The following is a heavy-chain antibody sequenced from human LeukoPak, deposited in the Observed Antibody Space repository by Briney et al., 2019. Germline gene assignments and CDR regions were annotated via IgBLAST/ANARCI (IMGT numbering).Heavy chain of an antibody. Sequence: ASVKVSCKASGGTFSSYAISWVRQAPGQGLEWMGRIIPILGIANYAQKFQGRVTITADKSTSTAYMELSSLRSEDTAVYYCAVPEAYYYDSSGYSFDYWGQGTLVTVSS. CDR1: GGTFSSYA. J-gene: IGHJ4*02. CDR3: AVPEAYYYDSSGYSFDY. V-gene: IGHV1-69*04. CDR2: IIPILGIA. D-gene: IGHD3-22*01.